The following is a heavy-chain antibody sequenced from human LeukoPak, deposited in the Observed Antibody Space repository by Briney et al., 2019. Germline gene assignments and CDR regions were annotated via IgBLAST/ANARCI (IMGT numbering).Heavy chain of an antibody. D-gene: IGHD3-22*01. CDR2: ISAYNGNT. Sequence: ASVKVSCKASGYTFTSYGISWVRQAPGQGLEWMGWISAYNGNTNYAQKLQGRVTMTTDTSTSTAYMELRSLRSDDTAVYYCARLISSGYLYLHYYYGMDVWGQGTTVTVSS. V-gene: IGHV1-18*01. J-gene: IGHJ6*02. CDR1: GYTFTSYG. CDR3: ARLISSGYLYLHYYYGMDV.